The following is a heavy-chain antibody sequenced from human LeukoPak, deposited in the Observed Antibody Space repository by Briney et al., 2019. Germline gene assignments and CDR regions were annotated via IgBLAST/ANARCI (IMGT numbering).Heavy chain of an antibody. J-gene: IGHJ4*02. CDR1: GYTLTELS. D-gene: IGHD6-19*01. Sequence: GASVKVSCKVSGYTLTELSMHWVRQAPGKGLEWMGGFDPEDGETIYAQKFQGRVTMTEDTSTDTAYMELSSLRSEDTAVYYCATVKGIAVAGTTLYYFDYRGQGTLVTVSS. V-gene: IGHV1-24*01. CDR3: ATVKGIAVAGTTLYYFDY. CDR2: FDPEDGET.